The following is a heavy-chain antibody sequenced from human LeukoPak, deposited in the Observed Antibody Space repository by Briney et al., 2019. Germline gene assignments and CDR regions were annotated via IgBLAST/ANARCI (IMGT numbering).Heavy chain of an antibody. Sequence: PSETLSLTCTVSGGSISSFYWSWIRQPPGKGLEWIGYIYYSGGTKYNPSLMSRVSISVDRAQNQFSLSLSSVTAADTAVYYCARDGLYDSNGYYMDSWGQGTLVIVSS. V-gene: IGHV4-59*01. CDR1: GGSISSFY. CDR2: IYYSGGT. D-gene: IGHD3-22*01. CDR3: ARDGLYDSNGYYMDS. J-gene: IGHJ4*02.